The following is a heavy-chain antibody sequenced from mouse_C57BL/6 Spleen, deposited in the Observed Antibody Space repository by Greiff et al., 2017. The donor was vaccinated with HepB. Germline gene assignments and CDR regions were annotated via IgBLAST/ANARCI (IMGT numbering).Heavy chain of an antibody. CDR3: ARWNYPSYFDY. Sequence: LQESGAELVKPGASVKISCKASGYAFSSYWMNWVKQRPGKGLEWIGQIYPGDGDTNYNGKFKGKATLTADKSSSTAYMQLSSLTSEDSAVYFCARWNYPSYFDYWGQGTTLTVSS. V-gene: IGHV1-80*01. CDR2: IYPGDGDT. D-gene: IGHD2-1*01. J-gene: IGHJ2*01. CDR1: GYAFSSYW.